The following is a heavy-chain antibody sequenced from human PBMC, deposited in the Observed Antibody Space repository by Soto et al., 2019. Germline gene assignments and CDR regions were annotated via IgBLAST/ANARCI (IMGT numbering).Heavy chain of an antibody. CDR2: IRTKANTYAT. CDR1: GFTFSGSA. CDR3: TRLGYDSSGPTTGEAFDI. J-gene: IGHJ3*02. V-gene: IGHV3-73*02. Sequence: EVQLVESGGGLVQPGGSLKLSCAASGFTFSGSAIHWVRQASGKGLEWVGRIRTKANTYATAYDASVKGRFTISRDDSKNTAYLQMNSLKTEDTAVYYCTRLGYDSSGPTTGEAFDIWGQGTMVTVPS. D-gene: IGHD3-22*01.